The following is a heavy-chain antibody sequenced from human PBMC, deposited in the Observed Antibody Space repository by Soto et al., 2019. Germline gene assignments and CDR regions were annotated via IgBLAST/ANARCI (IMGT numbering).Heavy chain of an antibody. D-gene: IGHD2-15*01. CDR2: IYYSGST. V-gene: IGHV4-39*01. J-gene: IGHJ4*02. Sequence: SETLSLTCTVSGISVSTSDYYWGWVRQPPGKGLDWIGNIYYSGSTFYNPSLRSRVTLSVDTSKNQFSLRLNPVTAADTAVYFCAGFVVPASRNSDFDYWGQGTLVTVSS. CDR3: AGFVVPASRNSDFDY. CDR1: GISVSTSDYY.